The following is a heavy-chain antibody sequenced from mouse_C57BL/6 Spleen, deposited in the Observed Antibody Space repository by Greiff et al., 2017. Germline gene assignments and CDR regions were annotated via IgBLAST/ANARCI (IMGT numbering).Heavy chain of an antibody. Sequence: EVQLQQSGPELVKPGASVKISCKASGYTFTDYYMNWVKQSHGKSLEWIGDINPNNGGTSYNQKFKGKATLTVDKSSSTSYMELRSLTSEVSAGDYCARNGNYVRFAYWGQGTLVTVSA. CDR3: ARNGNYVRFAY. V-gene: IGHV1-26*01. D-gene: IGHD2-1*01. CDR2: INPNNGGT. J-gene: IGHJ3*01. CDR1: GYTFTDYY.